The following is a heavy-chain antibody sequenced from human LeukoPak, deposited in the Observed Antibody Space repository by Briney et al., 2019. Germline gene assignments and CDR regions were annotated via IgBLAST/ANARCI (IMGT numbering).Heavy chain of an antibody. CDR2: ISWDGGST. J-gene: IGHJ4*02. Sequence: GGSLRLSCAASGFTFDDYTMHWVRQAPGKGLEWVSLISWDGGSTYYADSVKGRFTISRDNSKNSLYLQMNSLRTEDAALYYXXXXXXXYYSGSYPGFTFDYWGQGTLVTVSS. V-gene: IGHV3-43*01. CDR3: XXXXXXYYSGSYPGFTFDY. D-gene: IGHD1-26*01. CDR1: GFTFDDYT.